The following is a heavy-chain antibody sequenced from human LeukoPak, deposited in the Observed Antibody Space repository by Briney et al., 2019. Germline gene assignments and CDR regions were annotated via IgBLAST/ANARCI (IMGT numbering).Heavy chain of an antibody. CDR1: GYTFTGYF. V-gene: IGHV1-2*02. D-gene: IGHD3-22*01. Sequence: ASVKVSCKASGYTFTGYFMHWVRQAPGQGLEWMGWINPNSGGTNYAQKFQGRVTMTRDTSISTAYMELSRLRSDDTAVYYCVRVTMIVVADGMDVWGQGTTVTVSS. CDR2: INPNSGGT. J-gene: IGHJ6*02. CDR3: VRVTMIVVADGMDV.